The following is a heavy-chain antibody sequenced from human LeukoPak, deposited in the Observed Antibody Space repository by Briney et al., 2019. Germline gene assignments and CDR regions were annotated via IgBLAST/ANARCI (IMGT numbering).Heavy chain of an antibody. CDR2: MNPNSGNT. Sequence: ASVKVSCKASGYTFTSYDINWVRQATGQGLEWMGWMNPNSGNTGYAQKFQGRVTMTRNTSISKAYMELSSLRSEDTAVYYCARVPTKRLRWPGDYYYMDVWGKGTTVTVSS. V-gene: IGHV1-8*01. CDR1: GYTFTSYD. D-gene: IGHD4-23*01. J-gene: IGHJ6*03. CDR3: ARVPTKRLRWPGDYYYMDV.